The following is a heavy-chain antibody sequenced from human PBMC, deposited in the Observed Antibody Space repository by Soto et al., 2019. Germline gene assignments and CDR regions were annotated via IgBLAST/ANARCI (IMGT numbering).Heavy chain of an antibody. V-gene: IGHV1-69*08. CDR3: ARDGGYAGPYGIEV. D-gene: IGHD2-15*01. Sequence: QVQLVQSGAEVKKPGSSVKVSCKASGGTSSSYTISWVRQAPGQGLEWMGRIIPILGIANYAQKFQGRVTITADKSTSTAYTELSSLRSEDTAVYYCARDGGYAGPYGIEVWGQGTTVNVS. CDR2: IIPILGIA. CDR1: GGTSSSYT. J-gene: IGHJ6*02.